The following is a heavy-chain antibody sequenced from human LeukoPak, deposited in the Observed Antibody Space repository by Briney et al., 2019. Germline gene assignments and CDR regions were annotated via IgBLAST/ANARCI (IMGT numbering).Heavy chain of an antibody. CDR2: IIPIFGTA. CDR3: ASLVPAATPDY. V-gene: IGHV1-69*13. D-gene: IGHD2-2*02. CDR1: GGTFSSYA. J-gene: IGHJ4*02. Sequence: ASVKVSCKASGGTFSSYAISWVRQAPGQGLEWMGGIIPIFGTANYAQKFQGRVTITADESTSTAYMELSSLRSEDTAVYYCASLVPAATPDYWGQGTPVTVSS.